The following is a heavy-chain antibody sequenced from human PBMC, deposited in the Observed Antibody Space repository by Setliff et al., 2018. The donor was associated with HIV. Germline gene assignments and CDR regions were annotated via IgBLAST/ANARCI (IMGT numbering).Heavy chain of an antibody. CDR2: IYYSGST. V-gene: IGHV4-39*01. CDR1: GGSISSSSYY. CDR3: ARRELSIAAAGTYSDY. J-gene: IGHJ4*02. Sequence: PSETLSLTCTVSGGSISSSSYYWGWIRQPPGKGLEWIGSIYYSGSTYYNPSLKSRVTISVDTSKSQFSLKLSSVTAADTAAYYCARRELSIAAAGTYSDYWGQGTLVTVSS. D-gene: IGHD6-13*01.